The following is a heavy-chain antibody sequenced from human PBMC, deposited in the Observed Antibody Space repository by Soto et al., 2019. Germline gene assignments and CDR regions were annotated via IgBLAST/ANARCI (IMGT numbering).Heavy chain of an antibody. V-gene: IGHV4-61*01. D-gene: IGHD1-26*01. CDR3: AREYSNSPEAFDS. Sequence: SETLSLTCTVSGGSVNSDNYYWSWIRQPPGKGLEWIGYIYHTGRTNHNPSLMSRVTISLDTSRNQFSLKLSSVTAADTAVYYCAREYSNSPEAFDSWGQGALVTVSS. CDR1: GGSVNSDNYY. J-gene: IGHJ4*02. CDR2: IYHTGRT.